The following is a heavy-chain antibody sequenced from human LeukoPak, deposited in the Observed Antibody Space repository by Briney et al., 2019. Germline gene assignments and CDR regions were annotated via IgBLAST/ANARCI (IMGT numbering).Heavy chain of an antibody. Sequence: PSGTLSLTCTVSGGSISSYYWSWIRQPPGKGLEWIGYIYYSGSTNYNPSLKSRVTISVDTSKNQFSLKLSSVTAADTAVYYCPRVTYYGSVAYYYYYYMDVWGKGTTVTISS. D-gene: IGHD3-10*01. CDR3: PRVTYYGSVAYYYYYYMDV. V-gene: IGHV4-59*01. J-gene: IGHJ6*03. CDR2: IYYSGST. CDR1: GGSISSYY.